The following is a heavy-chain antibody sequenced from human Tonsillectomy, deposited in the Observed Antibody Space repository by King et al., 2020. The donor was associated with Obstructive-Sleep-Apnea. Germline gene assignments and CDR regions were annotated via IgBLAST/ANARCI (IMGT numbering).Heavy chain of an antibody. J-gene: IGHJ6*02. CDR3: ARSTVFGLLIYYGMDV. V-gene: IGHV3-74*01. CDR1: GFTFYSYW. D-gene: IGHD3/OR15-3a*01. CDR2: IDSDGSST. Sequence: VQLVESGGGLVQPGGSLRLSCAASGFTFYSYWMHWVRQAPGKGLVWVSRIDSDGSSTSYAASVKGRFTISRDNAKNTRYLQMNSLGAEDTAVYYCARSTVFGLLIYYGMDVWGQGTTVTVSS.